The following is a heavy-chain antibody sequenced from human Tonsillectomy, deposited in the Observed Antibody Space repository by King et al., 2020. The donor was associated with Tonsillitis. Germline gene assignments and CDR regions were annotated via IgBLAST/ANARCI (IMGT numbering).Heavy chain of an antibody. CDR2: ISSSSDTI. CDR1: GFTFSSYS. V-gene: IGHV3-48*02. CDR3: ARGNEFWTASHIPAQAYSSAMDV. J-gene: IGHJ6*02. Sequence: VQLVESGGGLVQPGGSLRLSCAASGFTFSSYSMNWVRQAPGKGLEWVSYISSSSDTIYYADSVKGRFTISRDNAKNSLSLQMNSLRDEDTAVYYCARGNEFWTASHIPAQAYSSAMDVWGQGTTVTVSS. D-gene: IGHD3/OR15-3a*01.